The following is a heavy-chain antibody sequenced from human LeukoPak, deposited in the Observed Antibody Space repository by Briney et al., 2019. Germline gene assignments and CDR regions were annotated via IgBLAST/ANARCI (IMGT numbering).Heavy chain of an antibody. V-gene: IGHV3-23*01. Sequence: GGSLRLSCAASGFTFSSYAMSWVRQAPGKGLEWVSAISGSGGSTYYADPVKGRFTISRDNSKNTLYLQMNSLRAEDTAVYYCAGYYYDSSGYYYKDYWGQGTLVTVSS. CDR2: ISGSGGST. CDR3: AGYYYDSSGYYYKDY. J-gene: IGHJ4*02. CDR1: GFTFSSYA. D-gene: IGHD3-22*01.